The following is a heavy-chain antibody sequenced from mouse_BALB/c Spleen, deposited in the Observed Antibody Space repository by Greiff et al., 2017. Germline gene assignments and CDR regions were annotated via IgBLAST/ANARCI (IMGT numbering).Heavy chain of an antibody. CDR3: ARNGNYRYDGFAY. CDR1: GFSLTSYG. Sequence: VKLVESGPGLVQPSQSLSITCTVSGFSLTSYGVHWVRQSPGKGLEWLGVIWSGGSTDYNAAFISRLSISKDNSKSQVFFKMNSLQANDTAIYYCARNGNYRYDGFAYWGQGTLVTVSA. V-gene: IGHV2-2*02. CDR2: IWSGGST. J-gene: IGHJ3*01. D-gene: IGHD2-14*01.